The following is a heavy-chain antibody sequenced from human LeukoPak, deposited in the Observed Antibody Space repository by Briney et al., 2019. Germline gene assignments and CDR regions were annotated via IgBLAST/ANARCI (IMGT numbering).Heavy chain of an antibody. J-gene: IGHJ4*02. Sequence: GGSLRLSCAASGFTFSSYAMSWVRQVPGKGLEWVSVISGSGDNTYYADSVKGRFTISRDNSKNMLYLQMNSLRAEDTAVYYCAKQLRYCSDGSCYFPYWGQGTLVTVSS. CDR2: ISGSGDNT. CDR3: AKQLRYCSDGSCYFPY. CDR1: GFTFSSYA. V-gene: IGHV3-23*01. D-gene: IGHD2-15*01.